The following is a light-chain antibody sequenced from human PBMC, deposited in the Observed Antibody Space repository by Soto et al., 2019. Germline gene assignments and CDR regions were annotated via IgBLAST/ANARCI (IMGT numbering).Light chain of an antibody. V-gene: IGLV2-14*01. CDR3: SSYRGSSIRL. Sequence: QSVLTQPASVSGSPGQSITFSCTGTSSDIGAYDYVSWYQQHPGKAPKLMIYEVSNRPSGVSNRFSGSKSGNTASLTISGLQAEDEADYYCSSYRGSSIRLFGTGTKSPS. J-gene: IGLJ1*01. CDR1: SSDIGAYDY. CDR2: EVS.